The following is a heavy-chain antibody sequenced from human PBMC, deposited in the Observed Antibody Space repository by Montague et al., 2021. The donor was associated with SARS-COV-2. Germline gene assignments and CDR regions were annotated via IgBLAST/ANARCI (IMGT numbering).Heavy chain of an antibody. V-gene: IGHV4-61*09. CDR1: GASITSGNNF. J-gene: IGHJ6*02. D-gene: IGHD3-16*01. Sequence: TLSLTCTVSGASITSGNNFWTWMRQAAGRGLKWIGQIDTSGGTIYNPSLKTRVNILSDTSKNQFSLKLTSVTAADTAVHYCARHRPESGTISPGVLGLFATVKLSASGMDVWGQGTTVTVSS. CDR2: IDTSGGT. CDR3: ARHRPESGTISPGVLGLFATVKLSASGMDV.